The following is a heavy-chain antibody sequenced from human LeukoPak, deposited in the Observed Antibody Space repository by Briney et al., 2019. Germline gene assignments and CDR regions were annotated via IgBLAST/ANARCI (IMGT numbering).Heavy chain of an antibody. CDR3: AKEGTVTTFSGLGFDY. J-gene: IGHJ4*02. CDR1: GFTFSSYG. Sequence: GGSLRLSCAASGFTFSSYGMHWVRQAPGKGLEWVAVISYDGSNKYYVDSVKGRFTISRDNSKNTVYLQMNSLRAEDTAVYYCAKEGTVTTFSGLGFDYWGQGTLVTVSS. V-gene: IGHV3-30*18. D-gene: IGHD4-17*01. CDR2: ISYDGSNK.